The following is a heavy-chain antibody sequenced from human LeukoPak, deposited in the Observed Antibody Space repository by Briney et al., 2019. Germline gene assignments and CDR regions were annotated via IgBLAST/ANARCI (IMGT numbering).Heavy chain of an antibody. CDR3: ARGSLGYCSGGSCYEAPNWFDP. CDR2: INHSGST. D-gene: IGHD2-15*01. CDR1: GGSFSGYY. Sequence: PSETLSLTCAVYGGSFSGYYWSWIRQPPGKGLEWIGEINHSGSTNYSPSLKSRVTISVDTSKNQSSLKLSSVTAADTAVYYCARGSLGYCSGGSCYEAPNWFDPWGQGTLVTVSS. J-gene: IGHJ5*02. V-gene: IGHV4-34*01.